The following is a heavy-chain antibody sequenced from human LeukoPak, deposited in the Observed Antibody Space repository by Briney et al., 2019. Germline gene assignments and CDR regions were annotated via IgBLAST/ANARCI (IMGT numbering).Heavy chain of an antibody. V-gene: IGHV1-8*01. Sequence: ASVKVSCKASGYTPTSYDINWVRQATGQGREWMGWMNPNSGNTGYAQKFQGRVTMTRNTSISTVYMELSSLRSEDTAVYYCARGKWELPVPRAFDIWGQGTMVTVSS. CDR2: MNPNSGNT. J-gene: IGHJ3*02. CDR1: GYTPTSYD. CDR3: ARGKWELPVPRAFDI. D-gene: IGHD1-26*01.